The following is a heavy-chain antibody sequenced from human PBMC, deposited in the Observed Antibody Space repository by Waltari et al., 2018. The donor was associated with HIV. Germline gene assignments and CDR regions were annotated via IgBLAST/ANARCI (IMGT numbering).Heavy chain of an antibody. J-gene: IGHJ4*02. Sequence: QVQLKQWGAGLLKPSETLSLTCAVYGESFTGNYWTWIRQPPGKGLEWIGEINHSGSNSYSPARKSRVTISLDTAKNQVSLELNSVTAADTAVYYCARGPGNDSSGRYRSAKYFDHWGQGIRVTVSS. CDR1: GESFTGNY. CDR3: ARGPGNDSSGRYRSAKYFDH. D-gene: IGHD3-22*01. CDR2: INHSGSN. V-gene: IGHV4-34*02.